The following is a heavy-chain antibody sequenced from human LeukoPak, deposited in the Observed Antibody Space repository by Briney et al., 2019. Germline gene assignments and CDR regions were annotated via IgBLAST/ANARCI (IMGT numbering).Heavy chain of an antibody. CDR3: AKGGDYDFWSGTIGGDY. CDR1: GFTFDDYA. CDR2: ISWNSGSI. D-gene: IGHD3-3*01. J-gene: IGHJ4*02. Sequence: PGGSLRLSCAASGFTFDDYAMHWVRQAPGKGLEWVSGISWNSGSIGYADSVKGRFTISRDNAKNSLYLQMNSLRAEDTALYYCAKGGDYDFWSGTIGGDYWGQGTLVTVSS. V-gene: IGHV3-9*01.